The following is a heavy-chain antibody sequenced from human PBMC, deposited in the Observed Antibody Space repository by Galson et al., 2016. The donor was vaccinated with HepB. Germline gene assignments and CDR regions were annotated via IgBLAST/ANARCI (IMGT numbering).Heavy chain of an antibody. Sequence: QSGAEVKKPGESLKISCQGSGYNFTRYWLGWVRQMPGKGLEWMGNIYPGDSDTRYNPSFRGQVTISADRSSTTAYQEWGGLKTSDTAIYFCARTHSNVLFDWYFDLWGRGTLVTVSS. CDR3: ARTHSNVLFDWYFDL. CDR2: IYPGDSDT. D-gene: IGHD3-10*02. V-gene: IGHV5-51*01. J-gene: IGHJ2*01. CDR1: GYNFTRYW.